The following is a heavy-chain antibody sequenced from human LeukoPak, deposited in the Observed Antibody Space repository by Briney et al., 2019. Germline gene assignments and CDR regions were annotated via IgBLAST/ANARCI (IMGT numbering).Heavy chain of an antibody. CDR1: GGSITSFNW. CDR2: IYHSGST. Sequence: SETLSLTCAVSGGSITSFNWWSWVRPPPGKGLEWIGEIYHSGSTNYNPSLKSRVTISVDTSKNQFSLKLSSVTAADTAVYYCARRSQLYYDILTGYYNPGYMDVWGKGTTVTISS. V-gene: IGHV4-4*02. D-gene: IGHD3-9*01. J-gene: IGHJ6*03. CDR3: ARRSQLYYDILTGYYNPGYMDV.